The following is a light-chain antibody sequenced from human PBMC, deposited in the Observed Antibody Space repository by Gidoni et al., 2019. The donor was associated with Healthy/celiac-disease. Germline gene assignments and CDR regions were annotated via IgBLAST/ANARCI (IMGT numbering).Light chain of an antibody. CDR2: AAS. J-gene: IGKJ4*01. Sequence: DIQMTQSPSSLSASVGDRVTITCRASQSISSYLNWYQQKPGKAPKLLIYAASSLQSGVPARFSGSGCGTEFNIIISSLQPEDVATYYCQQSYSTTLLTFGGGTKVEIK. CDR1: QSISSY. V-gene: IGKV1-39*01. CDR3: QQSYSTTLLT.